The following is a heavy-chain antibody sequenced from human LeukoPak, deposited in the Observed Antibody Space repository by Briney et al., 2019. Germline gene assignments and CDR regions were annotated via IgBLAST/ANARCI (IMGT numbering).Heavy chain of an antibody. Sequence: PSETLSLTCGVYGGSFSGYYWSRIRQPPGKGLEWIGEINHSGSTNYNPSLKSRVTISVDTSKKQFSLKLSSVSAADTAVYYCARGGSGSPGAYFDYWGQGTLVTVSS. CDR3: ARGGSGSPGAYFDY. D-gene: IGHD3-10*01. J-gene: IGHJ4*02. CDR1: GGSFSGYY. CDR2: INHSGST. V-gene: IGHV4-34*01.